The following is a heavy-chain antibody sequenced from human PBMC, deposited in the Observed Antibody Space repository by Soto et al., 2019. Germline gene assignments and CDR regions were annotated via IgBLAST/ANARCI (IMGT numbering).Heavy chain of an antibody. CDR3: AKGTEYDILTGCDY. Sequence: EVQLLESGGGFVQPGESLRLSCAASGFTFSLSAMSWVRQAPGRGLEWVSSISGGGGSTEYAASVKGRFTISRDNSKDTVHLQMNSLRAEDTAVYYCAKGTEYDILTGCDYWGQGALVTVSS. CDR2: ISGGGGST. D-gene: IGHD3-9*01. V-gene: IGHV3-23*01. J-gene: IGHJ4*02. CDR1: GFTFSLSA.